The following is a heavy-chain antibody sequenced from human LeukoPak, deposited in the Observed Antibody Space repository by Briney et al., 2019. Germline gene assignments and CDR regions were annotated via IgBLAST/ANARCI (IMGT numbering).Heavy chain of an antibody. CDR3: AKDLWGLVPAATYYFDY. CDR1: GFTFSNYP. D-gene: IGHD2-2*01. V-gene: IGHV3-23*01. CDR2: ISGSGGNT. J-gene: IGHJ4*02. Sequence: GGSLRLSCAASGFTFSNYPMSWVRQAPGKGVEWVSAISGSGGNTYYADSVKGRFTISRDNSKNTLYLQMNSLRAEDTAVYYCAKDLWGLVPAATYYFDYWGQGTLVTVSS.